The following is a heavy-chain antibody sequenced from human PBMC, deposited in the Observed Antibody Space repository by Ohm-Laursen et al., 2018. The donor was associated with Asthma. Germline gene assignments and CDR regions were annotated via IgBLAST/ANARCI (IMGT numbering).Heavy chain of an antibody. CDR1: GFTFSSYG. J-gene: IGHJ6*02. D-gene: IGHD6-19*01. Sequence: SLRLSCTASGFTFSSYGMHWVRQAPGKGLEWVAVISYDGSNKYYADSVKGRFTISRDNSKNTLYLQMNSLRAEDTAVYYCARDRREAVAGNMDVWGQGTTVTVSS. CDR2: ISYDGSNK. V-gene: IGHV3-30*03. CDR3: ARDRREAVAGNMDV.